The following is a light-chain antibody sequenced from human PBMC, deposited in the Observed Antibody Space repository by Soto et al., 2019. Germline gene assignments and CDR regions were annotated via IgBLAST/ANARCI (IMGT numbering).Light chain of an antibody. Sequence: DIQMTQSPSSLSASVGDRVTITCRASQTISNYLHWYQQKPGKAPVLLIFAASSLQSGVPSRFSGSRSGRNFTLAISSLQPADSAIYYGQQTYSVPPTFGRGTKVEIK. J-gene: IGKJ1*01. CDR1: QTISNY. CDR3: QQTYSVPPT. CDR2: AAS. V-gene: IGKV1-39*01.